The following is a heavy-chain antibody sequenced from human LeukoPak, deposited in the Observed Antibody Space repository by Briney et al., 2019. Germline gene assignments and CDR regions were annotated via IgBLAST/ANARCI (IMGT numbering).Heavy chain of an antibody. J-gene: IGHJ4*02. CDR3: ARSRVPAARGPPVY. CDR1: GGSFSGYY. V-gene: IGHV4-34*01. Sequence: SETLSLTCAVYGGSFSGYYWSWIRQPPGKGLEWIGEINHSGSTNYNPSLKSRVTISVDTSKNQFSLKLSSVTAADMVVYYCARSRVPAARGPPVYWGQGTLVTLSS. D-gene: IGHD2-2*01. CDR2: INHSGST.